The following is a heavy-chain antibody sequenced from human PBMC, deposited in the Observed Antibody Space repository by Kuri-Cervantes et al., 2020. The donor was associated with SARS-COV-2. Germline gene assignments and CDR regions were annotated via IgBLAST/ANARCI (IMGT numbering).Heavy chain of an antibody. CDR3: ARDRGPDGFDI. CDR2: INHSGST. D-gene: IGHD3-10*01. J-gene: IGHJ3*02. Sequence: SETLSLTCAVYGGSFSGYYWSWIRQPPGKGLEWIGEINHSGSTNYNPSLKSRVTISVDTSKNQFSLKLSSVTAADTAVYYCARDRGPDGFDIWGQGTMVTVSS. V-gene: IGHV4-34*01. CDR1: GGSFSGYY.